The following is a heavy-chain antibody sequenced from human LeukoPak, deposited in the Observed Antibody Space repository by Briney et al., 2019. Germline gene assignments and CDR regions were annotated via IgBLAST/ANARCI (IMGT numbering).Heavy chain of an antibody. CDR1: GGSISSGDYY. V-gene: IGHV4-30-4*01. D-gene: IGHD2-2*02. Sequence: SETLSLTCTVSGGSISSGDYYWSWIRQPPGKGLEWIGYIYYSGSTYYNPSLKRRVTISVDTSKNQFSLKLSSVTAADTAVYYCARGSVVVPAAILGWFDPWGQGTLVTVSS. J-gene: IGHJ5*02. CDR2: IYYSGST. CDR3: ARGSVVVPAAILGWFDP.